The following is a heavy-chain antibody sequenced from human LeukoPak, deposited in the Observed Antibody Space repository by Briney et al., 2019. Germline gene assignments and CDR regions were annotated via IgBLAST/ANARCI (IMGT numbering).Heavy chain of an antibody. J-gene: IGHJ3*02. CDR1: GFTFSSYE. CDR2: ISSSGSTI. Sequence: GGSLRLSCAASGFTFSSYEMNWVRQAPGKGLEWVSYISSSGSTIYYADSVKGRFTISRDNAKNSLYLQMNSLRAEDTAVYYCARVGYCGGDCMGAFDIWGQGTMVTVSS. D-gene: IGHD2-21*01. V-gene: IGHV3-48*03. CDR3: ARVGYCGGDCMGAFDI.